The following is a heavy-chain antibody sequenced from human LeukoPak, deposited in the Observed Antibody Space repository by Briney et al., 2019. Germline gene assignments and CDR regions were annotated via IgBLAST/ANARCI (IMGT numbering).Heavy chain of an antibody. J-gene: IGHJ6*03. Sequence: SSVKVSCKASGYTFTGYYMHWVRQAPGQGLAWMGWINPNSGGTNYAQKFQGRVTMTRDTSISTAYMELSRLRSDDTAVYYCARDSRLRYYYDSSGLYYYYYYMDVWGKGTTVTVSS. CDR1: GYTFTGYY. V-gene: IGHV1-2*02. CDR3: ARDSRLRYYYDSSGLYYYYYYMDV. D-gene: IGHD3-22*01. CDR2: INPNSGGT.